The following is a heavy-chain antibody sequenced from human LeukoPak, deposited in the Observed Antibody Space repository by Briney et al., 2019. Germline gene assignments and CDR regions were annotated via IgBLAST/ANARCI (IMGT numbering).Heavy chain of an antibody. CDR2: IYTSGSA. Sequence: PSETLSLTCTVSPDSFGNYYWSWIRLPAGKGLDWIGRIYTSGSATYNPSLKSRVTMSVDKSKNQFSLNLSSLTAADTAVYYCARGLVGATGDQNFFDPWGQGTLVTVSS. CDR3: ARGLVGATGDQNFFDP. CDR1: PDSFGNYY. J-gene: IGHJ5*02. V-gene: IGHV4-4*07. D-gene: IGHD1-26*01.